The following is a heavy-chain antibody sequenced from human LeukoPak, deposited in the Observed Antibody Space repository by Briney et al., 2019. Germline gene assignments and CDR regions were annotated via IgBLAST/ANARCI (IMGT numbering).Heavy chain of an antibody. CDR3: ARDSRPFGVVIIESWYFDL. Sequence: PGGSLRLSCVASGITFRGYSMNWVRQAPGKGLEWLSYIGGDSSPIFYADSVKGRFTISRDNAKNSLYLQMNSLRAEDTAVYYCARDSRPFGVVIIESWYFDLWGRGTLVTVSS. CDR1: GITFRGYS. V-gene: IGHV3-48*04. J-gene: IGHJ2*01. D-gene: IGHD3-3*01. CDR2: IGGDSSPI.